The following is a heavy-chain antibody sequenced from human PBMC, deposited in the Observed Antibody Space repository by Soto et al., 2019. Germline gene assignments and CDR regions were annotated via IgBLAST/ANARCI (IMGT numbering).Heavy chain of an antibody. CDR3: ARVERGTATTVVDAFDI. CDR1: GGSVNSGNYY. J-gene: IGHJ3*02. V-gene: IGHV4-34*01. Sequence: QVQLQQWGAGLLKPSETLSLTCAVFGGSVNSGNYYWSWIRQPPGKGLEWIGEMSHSGGTHFNPSLKVRLTISVDTTKNQFSLKMSPVTAADTALYYCARVERGTATTVVDAFDIWGPGTMVTVSS. D-gene: IGHD1-1*01. CDR2: MSHSGGT.